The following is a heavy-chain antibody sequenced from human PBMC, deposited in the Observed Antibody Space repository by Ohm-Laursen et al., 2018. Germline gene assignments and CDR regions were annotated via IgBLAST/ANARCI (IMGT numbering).Heavy chain of an antibody. D-gene: IGHD1-26*01. CDR3: AKAVGATGGDAFDI. CDR2: IKQDGSEK. J-gene: IGHJ3*02. Sequence: SLRLSCAASGFTFSSYWMSWVRQAPGKGLEWVANIKQDGSEKYYVDSVKGRFTISRDNAKNSLYLQMNSLRAEDTALYYCAKAVGATGGDAFDIWGQGTMVTVSS. CDR1: GFTFSSYW. V-gene: IGHV3-7*03.